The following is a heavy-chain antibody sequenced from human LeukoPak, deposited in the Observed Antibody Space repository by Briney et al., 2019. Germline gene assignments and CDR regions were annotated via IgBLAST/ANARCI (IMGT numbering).Heavy chain of an antibody. J-gene: IGHJ4*02. CDR1: GFTFDDYA. CDR2: ISWNSGSI. V-gene: IGHV3-9*03. Sequence: PGGSLRLSCAASGFTFDDYAMHWVRQAPGKGLEWVSGISWNSGSIGYADSVKSRFTISRDNAKNSLYLQMNSLRAEDMALYYCAKSGVRGNYFDYWGQGTLVTVSS. CDR3: AKSGVRGNYFDY. D-gene: IGHD3-16*01.